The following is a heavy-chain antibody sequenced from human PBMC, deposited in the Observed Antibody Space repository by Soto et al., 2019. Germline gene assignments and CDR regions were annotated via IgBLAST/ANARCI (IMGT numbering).Heavy chain of an antibody. D-gene: IGHD3-3*01. CDR1: GGSISSSSYF. CDR2: IYYSGST. Sequence: SETLSLTCTVSGGSISSSSYFWGWIRQPPGKGLEWIGSIYYSGSTYYKPSLKSRVTISVDTSKNQFSLKLSSVTAADTAVYYCARQLNFGVVISYYYYYMDVWGKGTTVTVSS. V-gene: IGHV4-39*01. J-gene: IGHJ6*03. CDR3: ARQLNFGVVISYYYYYMDV.